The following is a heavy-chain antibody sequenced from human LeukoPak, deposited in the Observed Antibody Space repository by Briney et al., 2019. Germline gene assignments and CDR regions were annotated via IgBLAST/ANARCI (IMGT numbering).Heavy chain of an antibody. CDR3: ARAQGVPADKVFDY. CDR1: GGSFSGYY. Sequence: SEPLSLTCAVYGGSFSGYYWSWIRQPPGKGLEWIGEINHSGSTNYNPSLKSRVTISVDTSKNQFSLKLSSVTAADTAVYYCARAQGVPADKVFDYGGQGTLVTVSS. CDR2: INHSGST. J-gene: IGHJ4*02. D-gene: IGHD2-2*01. V-gene: IGHV4-34*01.